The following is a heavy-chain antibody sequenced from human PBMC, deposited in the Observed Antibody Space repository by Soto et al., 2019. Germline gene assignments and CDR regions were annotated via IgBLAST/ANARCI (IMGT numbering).Heavy chain of an antibody. CDR2: IIPIFGTA. J-gene: IGHJ5*02. CDR3: ARARGELVGATPNWFDP. V-gene: IGHV1-69*01. CDR1: GGTFSSYA. D-gene: IGHD1-26*01. Sequence: QVQLVQSGAEVKKPGSSVKVSCKASGGTFSSYAISWVRQAPGQGLEWMGGIIPIFGTANYAQKFQGRVTITADESTSTAYMELSSLRSEDTAVYYCARARGELVGATPNWFDPWGQGTLVTVSS.